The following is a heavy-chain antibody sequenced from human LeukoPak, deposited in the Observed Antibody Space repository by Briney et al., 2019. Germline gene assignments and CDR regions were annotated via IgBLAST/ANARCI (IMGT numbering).Heavy chain of an antibody. V-gene: IGHV3-33*06. CDR1: GFTFSSYG. J-gene: IGHJ4*02. Sequence: GRSLRLSCAASGFTFSSYGMHWVRQAPGKGLEWVAVIWYDGSNKYYADSVKGRFTISRDNSKNTLYLQMNSLRAEDTAVYYCAKAYNGYSSSWYYFDYWGQGTLVTVSS. CDR3: AKAYNGYSSSWYYFDY. CDR2: IWYDGSNK. D-gene: IGHD6-13*01.